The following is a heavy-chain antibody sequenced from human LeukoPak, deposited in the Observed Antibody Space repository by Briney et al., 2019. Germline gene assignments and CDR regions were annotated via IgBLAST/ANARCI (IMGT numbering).Heavy chain of an antibody. CDR1: GXTFSSYA. J-gene: IGHJ4*02. D-gene: IGHD6-19*01. V-gene: IGHV3-23*01. CDR2: ISGSGGST. CDR3: AKVGYSSGWFRGNYYFDY. Sequence: GGSLRLSCAASGXTFSSYAMSWVRQAPGKGLEWVSAISGSGGSTYYADSVKGRFTISRDNSKNTLYLQMNSLRAEDTAVYYCAKVGYSSGWFRGNYYFDYWGQGALVTVSS.